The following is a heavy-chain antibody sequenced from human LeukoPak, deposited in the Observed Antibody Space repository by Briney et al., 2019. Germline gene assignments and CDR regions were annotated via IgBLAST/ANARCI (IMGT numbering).Heavy chain of an antibody. CDR3: AIRYSGYDYGRVGNYYYGMDV. V-gene: IGHV5-51*01. CDR2: IYPGDSDT. J-gene: IGHJ6*02. Sequence: PGESLKISCKGSGYSFTSYWIGWVRQMPGKGLEWMGIIYPGDSDTRYSPSFQGQVTISADKSISTAYLQWSSLKASDTAMYYCAIRYSGYDYGRVGNYYYGMDVWGQGTTVTVAS. D-gene: IGHD5-12*01. CDR1: GYSFTSYW.